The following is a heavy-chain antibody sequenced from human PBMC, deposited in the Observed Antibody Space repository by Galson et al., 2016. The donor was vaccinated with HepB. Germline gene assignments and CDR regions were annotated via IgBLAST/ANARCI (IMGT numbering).Heavy chain of an antibody. CDR2: LIPTFGIP. D-gene: IGHD5-18*01. J-gene: IGHJ4*02. V-gene: IGHV1-69*02. CDR3: SRVDTVVVTRGETDY. CDR1: GDSFNSYT. Sequence: SVKVSCKASGDSFNSYTINWVRQAPGQGLEWMGNLIPTFGIPNYPQKFQGRVSTTADRSTNTAYLELTRLTSEDTATYYCSRVDTVVVTRGETDYWGQGTLLIVSS.